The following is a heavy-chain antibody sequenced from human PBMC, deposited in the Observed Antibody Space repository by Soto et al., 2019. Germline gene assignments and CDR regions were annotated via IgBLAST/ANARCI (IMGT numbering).Heavy chain of an antibody. J-gene: IGHJ4*02. D-gene: IGHD4-17*01. CDR3: TREYDDYGGIDY. V-gene: IGHV3-48*01. CDR1: GFTFRTYS. CDR2: ISSSSSTI. Sequence: EVQLVESGGGLVQPGGSLRLSCTASGFTFRTYSMNWVRQAPGKGLEWVSYISSSSSTIWYADSLKGRFTISRDNAKNSLYLQMNSLRAEDTAVYYCTREYDDYGGIDYWGQGTLVSVSS.